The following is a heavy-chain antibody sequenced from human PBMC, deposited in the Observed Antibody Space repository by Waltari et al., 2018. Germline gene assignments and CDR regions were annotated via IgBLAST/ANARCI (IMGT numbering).Heavy chain of an antibody. D-gene: IGHD6-13*01. J-gene: IGHJ4*02. CDR3: ARDSRGIDY. Sequence: QVQLQESGPGLVKPSQTLSLTFTVSGGSISSDSYYWSWIRQPAGKGLEWIRRIDTSGSTNYNPSLKSRVTISVDTSKNQFSLKLRSVTAADTAVYYCARDSRGIDYWGQGTLVTVSS. CDR1: GGSISSDSYY. CDR2: IDTSGST. V-gene: IGHV4-61*02.